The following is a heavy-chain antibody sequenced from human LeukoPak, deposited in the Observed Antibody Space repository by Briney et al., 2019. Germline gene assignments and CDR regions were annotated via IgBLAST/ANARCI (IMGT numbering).Heavy chain of an antibody. CDR1: GYTFTNNY. D-gene: IGHD1-20*01. V-gene: IGHV1-46*01. Sequence: ASVKVSCKASGYTFTNNYMHWVRQAPGQGLEWMGIINPGGDSTNYAQKFQGRVTMTRDTSTSTVYMELSSLRSEDTAVYYCARDLITGTTGAFDIWGQGTMVTVSS. J-gene: IGHJ3*02. CDR3: ARDLITGTTGAFDI. CDR2: INPGGDST.